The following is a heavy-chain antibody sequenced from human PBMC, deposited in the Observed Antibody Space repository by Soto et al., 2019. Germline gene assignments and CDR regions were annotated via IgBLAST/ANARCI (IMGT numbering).Heavy chain of an antibody. D-gene: IGHD6-6*01. J-gene: IGHJ4*02. V-gene: IGHV3-11*01. Sequence: PGGSLRLSXAASGFTFSDHYMAWFRQTPERGLEWLAYISHRSLTIYHARSVKDRFTISRDDATDSLYLQMNSLRVEDPAVYFCARGGGSSPFDYWGQGTVVTVSS. CDR3: ARGGGSSPFDY. CDR2: ISHRSLTI. CDR1: GFTFSDHY.